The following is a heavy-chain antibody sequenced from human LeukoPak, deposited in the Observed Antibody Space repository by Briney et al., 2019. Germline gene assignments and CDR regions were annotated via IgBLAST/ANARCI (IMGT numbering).Heavy chain of an antibody. D-gene: IGHD3-10*01. J-gene: IGHJ5*02. CDR2: INHSGST. CDR1: GGSFSGYY. CDR3: ARGRTYYYGSGSYHSRNWFDP. V-gene: IGHV4-34*01. Sequence: PSETLSLTCAVYGGSFSGYYWSWIRQPPGKGLEWIGEINHSGSTNYNPSLKSRVTISVDTSKNQFSLKLSSVTAADTAVYYCARGRTYYYGSGSYHSRNWFDPWGQGTLVTVSS.